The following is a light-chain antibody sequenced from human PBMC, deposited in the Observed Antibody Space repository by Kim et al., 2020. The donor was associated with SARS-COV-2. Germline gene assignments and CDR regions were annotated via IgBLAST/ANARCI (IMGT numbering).Light chain of an antibody. V-gene: IGKV3-11*01. CDR2: DAS. CDR1: QDVRNY. Sequence: EIVLTQSPATLSLSPGERATLSCRASQDVRNYLAWYQQRPGQAPRLLNYDASNRATGIPARFSGSGSGTEFTLTVTSLEPEDFAVYYCQQRSNWPYTFGQGTKLEI. CDR3: QQRSNWPYT. J-gene: IGKJ2*01.